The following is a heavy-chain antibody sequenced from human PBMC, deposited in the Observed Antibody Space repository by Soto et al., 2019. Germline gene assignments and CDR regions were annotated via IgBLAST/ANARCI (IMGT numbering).Heavy chain of an antibody. CDR1: GASVNTGDHY. Sequence: VQLQGSGPGLLKPSQTLSLTCTVSGASVNTGDHYWSFIRQPPGKGLEWLGYIFYSGDTYYNPALKRRATISLNTSRNQFSLTPTSGTDADTAVYYWVGTGTTDDFWGQGTLVTVSS. J-gene: IGHJ1*01. V-gene: IGHV4-30-4*01. CDR2: IFYSGDT. CDR3: VGTGTTDDF. D-gene: IGHD1-7*01.